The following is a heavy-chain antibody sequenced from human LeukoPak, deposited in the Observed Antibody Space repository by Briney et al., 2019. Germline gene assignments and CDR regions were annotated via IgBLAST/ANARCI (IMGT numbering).Heavy chain of an antibody. V-gene: IGHV3-11*04. J-gene: IGHJ6*03. Sequence: GGSLRLSCAASGFTFSDYYMSWIRQAPGKGLEWVSYTTSSGSIIYYADSVQGRLTISRDNAKNSLHLQMDSLRVEDTAVYYCVRDADIATRPGYFHYMDVWGKGTTVTVSS. CDR2: TTSSGSII. CDR3: VRDADIATRPGYFHYMDV. D-gene: IGHD6-6*01. CDR1: GFTFSDYY.